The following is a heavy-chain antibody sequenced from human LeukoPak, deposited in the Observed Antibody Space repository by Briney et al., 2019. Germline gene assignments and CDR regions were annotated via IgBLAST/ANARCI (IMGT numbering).Heavy chain of an antibody. CDR3: ASSSGYYIYDY. CDR1: GGTFSSYA. V-gene: IGHV1-18*01. CDR2: ISAYNGNT. J-gene: IGHJ4*02. D-gene: IGHD3-22*01. Sequence: ASVKVSCKASGGTFSSYAISWVRQAPGQGLEWMGWISAYNGNTNYAQKLQGRVTMTTDTSTSTAYMELRSLRSDDTAVYYCASSSGYYIYDYWGQGTLVTVSS.